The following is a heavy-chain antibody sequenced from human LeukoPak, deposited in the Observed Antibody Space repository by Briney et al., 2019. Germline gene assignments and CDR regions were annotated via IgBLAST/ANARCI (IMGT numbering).Heavy chain of an antibody. D-gene: IGHD2-2*01. V-gene: IGHV3-74*01. Sequence: AGGSLRLSCAASGNYWMHWVHQAPGKGLVWVSHINSDGSWTTYVDSVKGRFTISKDNAKNMVYLQMNNLKAEDTAVYYCVSFYETYWGRGTLVAVSS. CDR1: GNYW. J-gene: IGHJ4*02. CDR3: VSFYETY. CDR2: INSDGSWT.